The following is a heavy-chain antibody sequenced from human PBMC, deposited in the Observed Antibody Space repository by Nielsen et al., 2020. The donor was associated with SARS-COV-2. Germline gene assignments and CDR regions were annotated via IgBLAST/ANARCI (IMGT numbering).Heavy chain of an antibody. Sequence: WVRQAPGQGLEWMGGIIPIFGTPNFAQKFQGRVTITADESTSTAYMELSSLRSEDTAVYYCAREAYCGGDCTRGYYYYGMDVWGQGTTVTVSS. J-gene: IGHJ6*02. V-gene: IGHV1-69*01. CDR2: IIPIFGTP. D-gene: IGHD2-21*02. CDR3: AREAYCGGDCTRGYYYYGMDV.